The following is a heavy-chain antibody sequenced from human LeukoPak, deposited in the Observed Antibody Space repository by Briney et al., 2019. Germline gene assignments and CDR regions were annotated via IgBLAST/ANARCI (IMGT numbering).Heavy chain of an antibody. CDR1: GFIFSSYS. CDR3: ARGDIVVVVAADHMDV. Sequence: GGSLRLSCAASGFIFSSYSMNWVRQAPGKGLEWVSSISSSSSYIYYADSVKGRFTISRDNAKNSLYLQMNSLRAEDTAVYYCARGDIVVVVAADHMDVWGKGTTVTISS. CDR2: ISSSSSYI. V-gene: IGHV3-21*01. D-gene: IGHD2-15*01. J-gene: IGHJ6*03.